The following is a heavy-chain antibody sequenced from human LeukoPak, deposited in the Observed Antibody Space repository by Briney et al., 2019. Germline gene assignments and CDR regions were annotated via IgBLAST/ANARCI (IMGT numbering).Heavy chain of an antibody. Sequence: GGSLRLSCAASGFTFDDYGMSWVRQSPGKGLEWVSCMNWNGDSTVYADSVKGRFTISRDNAKNSLYLQMNTLRAEDTALYYSAREQTSIAGAGHDYFYMEVWGKGTTVTVSS. D-gene: IGHD6-13*01. CDR1: GFTFDDYG. CDR3: AREQTSIAGAGHDYFYMEV. V-gene: IGHV3-20*04. J-gene: IGHJ6*03. CDR2: MNWNGDST.